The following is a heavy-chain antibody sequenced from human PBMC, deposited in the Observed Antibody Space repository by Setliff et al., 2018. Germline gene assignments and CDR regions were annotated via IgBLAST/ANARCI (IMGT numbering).Heavy chain of an antibody. CDR1: GFTFSSYW. V-gene: IGHV3-7*01. CDR3: AREKMATNYYYYYMDV. Sequence: PGGSLRLSCAAPGFTFSSYWMSWVRQAPGKGLEWVANIKQDGSEKYYVDSVKGRFTISRDNAKNSLYLQMNSLRAEDTAVYYCAREKMATNYYYYYMDVWGKGTTVTVSS. CDR2: IKQDGSEK. J-gene: IGHJ6*03. D-gene: IGHD5-12*01.